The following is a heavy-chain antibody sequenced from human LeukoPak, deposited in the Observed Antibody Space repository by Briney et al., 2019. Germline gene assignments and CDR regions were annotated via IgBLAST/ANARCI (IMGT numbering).Heavy chain of an antibody. J-gene: IGHJ5*02. V-gene: IGHV4-59*01. CDR3: ARTRDSSTSVDP. Sequence: SETLSLTCTVSGGSISSYYWSWIRQPPGKGLEWIGYMYYSGSTKYNPSLKSRVTISVDTSKNQFSLKLSSVTAADTAVYYCARTRDSSTSVDPWGQGTLVTVSS. CDR1: GGSISSYY. D-gene: IGHD6-13*01. CDR2: MYYSGST.